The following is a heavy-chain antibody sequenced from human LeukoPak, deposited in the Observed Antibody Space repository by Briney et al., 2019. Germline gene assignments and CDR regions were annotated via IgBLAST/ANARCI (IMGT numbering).Heavy chain of an antibody. CDR1: GGSISSYY. CDR2: IYYSGST. J-gene: IGHJ3*02. CDR3: ARVYGGGYDFRGAFDI. D-gene: IGHD5-12*01. Sequence: SETLSLTCTVSGGSISSYYWSWIRQPPGKGLEWVGYIYYSGSTNYNRSLKSRVTISVDTSKNQFSLKLSSVTAADTAVYYCARVYGGGYDFRGAFDIWGQGTMVTVSS. V-gene: IGHV4-59*01.